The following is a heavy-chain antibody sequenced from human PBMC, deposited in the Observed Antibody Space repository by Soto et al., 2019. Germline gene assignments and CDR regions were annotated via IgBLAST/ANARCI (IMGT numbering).Heavy chain of an antibody. J-gene: IGHJ4*02. Sequence: EAQLMQSGGGLVQPGGSLRLSCAASGFTFSSYEMNWVRQAPGKGLEWVSYISSSGSTIYYADSVKGRFTISRDNAKNSLYLQMNSLRAEDTAVYYCVSPSNSYGPFNFDYWGQGTLVTVSS. D-gene: IGHD5-18*01. CDR3: VSPSNSYGPFNFDY. CDR2: ISSSGSTI. V-gene: IGHV3-48*03. CDR1: GFTFSSYE.